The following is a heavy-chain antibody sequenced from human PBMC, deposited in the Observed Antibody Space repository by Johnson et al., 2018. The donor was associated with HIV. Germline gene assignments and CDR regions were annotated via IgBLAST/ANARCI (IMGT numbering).Heavy chain of an antibody. J-gene: IGHJ3*02. D-gene: IGHD6-19*01. V-gene: IGHV3-30*19. CDR2: ISYDGSNK. CDR3: AKDRSVAGLYDAFDT. Sequence: QVQLVESGGGVVQPGGSLRLSCVASGFNFSSYGMHWVRQAPGKGLEWVAVISYDGSNKYYADSVKGRFTISRDNSKNTLYLQMNSLRAEDTAVYYCAKDRSVAGLYDAFDTWGQGTRVTVSS. CDR1: GFNFSSYG.